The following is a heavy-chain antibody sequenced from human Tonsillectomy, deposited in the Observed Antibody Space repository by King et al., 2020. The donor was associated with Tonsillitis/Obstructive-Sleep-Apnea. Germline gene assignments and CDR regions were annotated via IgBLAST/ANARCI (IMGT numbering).Heavy chain of an antibody. CDR3: ASRVLPCSSSSCYDYYYYMDV. CDR1: GGTFSSFA. CDR2: IIPIFGIA. Sequence: QLVQSGAEVKKPGSSVKVSCKASGGTFSSFAITWVRQAPGQGLEWMGRIIPIFGIANYAQKFQGRVTITADKSTSTAYMELSSLRSDETAVYYCASRVLPCSSSSCYDYYYYMDVWGKGTTVTVSS. D-gene: IGHD2-2*01. V-gene: IGHV1-69*04. J-gene: IGHJ6*03.